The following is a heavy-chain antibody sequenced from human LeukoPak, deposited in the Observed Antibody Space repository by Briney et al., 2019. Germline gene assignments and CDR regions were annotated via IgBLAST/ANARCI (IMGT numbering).Heavy chain of an antibody. D-gene: IGHD6-19*01. J-gene: IGHJ3*02. CDR2: INHSGST. Sequence: SETLSLTCAVYGGSFSGYYWSWIRQPPGKGLEWIGEINHSGSTNYNPSLKSRVTISVDTSKNQFSLKLSSVTAADTAVYYCARGGGSKAVAGPGDAFDIWGQGTMVTVSS. CDR1: GGSFSGYY. CDR3: ARGGGSKAVAGPGDAFDI. V-gene: IGHV4-34*01.